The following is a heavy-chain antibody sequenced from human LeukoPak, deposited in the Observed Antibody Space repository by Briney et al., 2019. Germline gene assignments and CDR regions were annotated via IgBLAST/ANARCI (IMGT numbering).Heavy chain of an antibody. D-gene: IGHD6-13*01. J-gene: IGHJ4*02. Sequence: PGGSLRLSCAASGFTFITYAMNWVRQAPGKGLEWVATISGSGRSTYYADSVKGRFTISRDNSKHTLFLQMTSLRAEDTAVYYCVKSSSSSWSSFDYWGQGTLVSVSS. CDR2: ISGSGRST. CDR1: GFTFITYA. CDR3: VKSSSSSWSSFDY. V-gene: IGHV3-23*01.